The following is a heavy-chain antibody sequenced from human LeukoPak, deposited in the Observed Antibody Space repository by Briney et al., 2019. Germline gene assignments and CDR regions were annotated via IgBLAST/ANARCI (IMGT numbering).Heavy chain of an antibody. CDR2: INSDGSST. CDR3: ARDRRVFDY. CDR1: GFTFSSYW. Sequence: GGSLRPSCAAAGFTFSSYWMHWVRHAPGKGLVWVSRINSDGSSTSYADSVKGRFTISRDNAKNTLYLQMNSMRAEDTAVYYCARDRRVFDYWRQGTLVSVSS. V-gene: IGHV3-74*01. J-gene: IGHJ4*02.